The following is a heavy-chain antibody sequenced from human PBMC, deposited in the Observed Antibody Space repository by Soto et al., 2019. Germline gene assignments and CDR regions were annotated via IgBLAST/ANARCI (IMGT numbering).Heavy chain of an antibody. D-gene: IGHD1-26*01. CDR3: ARDPGTVGDNDAFDL. Sequence: RRLSFDAHGFVITNSELNWIRQAPWKGLEWVSYIGRIGSPIYYTDLVKGRFTISRDSAKNSLFLQIDSLRAEDTALYYCARDPGTVGDNDAFDLWGQGIMVTVSS. J-gene: IGHJ3*01. CDR1: GFVITNSE. V-gene: IGHV3-48*03. CDR2: IGRIGSPI.